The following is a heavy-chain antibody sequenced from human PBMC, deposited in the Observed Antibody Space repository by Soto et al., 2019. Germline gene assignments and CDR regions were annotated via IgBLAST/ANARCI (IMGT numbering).Heavy chain of an antibody. CDR2: ISYDGSNK. Sequence: GGSLRLSCAASGFTFSSYGMHWVRQAPGKGLEWVAVISYDGSNKYYADSVKGRFTISRDNSKNTLYLQMNSLRAEDTAVYYCAKVGDGYRNFDYWGQGTLVTVSS. CDR3: AKVGDGYRNFDY. D-gene: IGHD5-12*01. J-gene: IGHJ4*02. CDR1: GFTFSSYG. V-gene: IGHV3-30*18.